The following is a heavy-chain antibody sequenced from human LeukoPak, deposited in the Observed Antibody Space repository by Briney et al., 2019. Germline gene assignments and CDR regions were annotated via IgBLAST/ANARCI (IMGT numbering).Heavy chain of an antibody. Sequence: SETLSPTCTVSGVSMSGFSWSWIRQPPGKGLEWIGYIYYSGSSNYNPSLKSRVTISIDTSKNQFSLKLSSVTTADTAVYYCARLLTYCGSDCYPRWFDPWGQGTLVTVSS. D-gene: IGHD2-21*02. V-gene: IGHV4-59*01. CDR1: GVSMSGFS. CDR2: IYYSGSS. CDR3: ARLLTYCGSDCYPRWFDP. J-gene: IGHJ5*02.